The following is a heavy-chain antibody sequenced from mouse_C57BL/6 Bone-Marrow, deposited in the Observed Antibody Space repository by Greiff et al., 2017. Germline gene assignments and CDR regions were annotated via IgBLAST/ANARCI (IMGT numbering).Heavy chain of an antibody. Sequence: EVKLQQSGPELVKPGASVKIPCKASGYTFTDYNMDWVKQSHGKSLEWIGDINPNNGGTIYNQKFKGKATLTVDKSSSTAYMELRSLTSEDTAVYYCARSFYYGSSYVVDYWGQGTTLTVSS. CDR1: GYTFTDYN. D-gene: IGHD1-1*01. CDR2: INPNNGGT. CDR3: ARSFYYGSSYVVDY. J-gene: IGHJ2*01. V-gene: IGHV1-18*01.